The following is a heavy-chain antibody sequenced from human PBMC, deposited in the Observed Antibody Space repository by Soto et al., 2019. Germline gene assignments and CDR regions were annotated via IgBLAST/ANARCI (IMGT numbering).Heavy chain of an antibody. Sequence: QVQLVESGGGVVQPGRSLRLSCAASGFTFSSYAMHWVRQAPGKGLEWVAVISNDGSNKYYAESVKGRFTISRDNSKNTVYLQLNSLRDEDTVVYYCARGGYSTTWYSDSWGQGTLVTVSS. V-gene: IGHV3-30-3*01. J-gene: IGHJ4*02. D-gene: IGHD6-13*01. CDR1: GFTFSSYA. CDR2: ISNDGSNK. CDR3: ARGGYSTTWYSDS.